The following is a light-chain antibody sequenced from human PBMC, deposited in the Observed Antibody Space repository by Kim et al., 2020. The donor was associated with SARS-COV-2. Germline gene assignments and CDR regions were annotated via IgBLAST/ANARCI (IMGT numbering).Light chain of an antibody. J-gene: IGLJ3*02. CDR3: NTRDSSGDRLV. V-gene: IGLV3-19*01. CDR2: GIN. CDR1: SLRTYY. Sequence: GQTASSTCQGDSLRTYYPTWYQQKPGQAPPLVNYGINKRPSGIPARFSGSRSGNTASLTISGAQAEDEADYYCNTRDSSGDRLVFGGGTQLTVL.